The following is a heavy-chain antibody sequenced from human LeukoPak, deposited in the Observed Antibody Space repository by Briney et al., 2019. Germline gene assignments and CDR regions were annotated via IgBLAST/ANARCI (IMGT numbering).Heavy chain of an antibody. CDR2: ISYDGSNK. V-gene: IGHV3-30-3*01. Sequence: GGSLRLSCAASGFTFSSYAMHWVRQAPGRGLEWVAVISYDGSNKYYADSVKGRFTISRDNSKNTLYLQMNSLRAEDTAVYYCARGGLENAWYFDLWGRGTLVTVSS. CDR3: ARGGLENAWYFDL. J-gene: IGHJ2*01. CDR1: GFTFSSYA.